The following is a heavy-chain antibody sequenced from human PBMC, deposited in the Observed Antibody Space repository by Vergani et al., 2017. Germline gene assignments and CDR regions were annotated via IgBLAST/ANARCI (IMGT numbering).Heavy chain of an antibody. CDR3: ARDAERXLEWLHDYYYYMDV. V-gene: IGHV3-30-3*01. Sequence: QVQLVESGGGVVQPGRSLRLSCAASGFTFSSYAMHWVRQAPGKGLEWVAVISYDGSNKYYADSVKGRFTISRDNSKNTLYLQMNSLRAEDTAVYYCARDAERXLEWLHDYYYYMDVWGKGTTVTVSS. D-gene: IGHD3-3*01. J-gene: IGHJ6*03. CDR2: ISYDGSNK. CDR1: GFTFSSYA.